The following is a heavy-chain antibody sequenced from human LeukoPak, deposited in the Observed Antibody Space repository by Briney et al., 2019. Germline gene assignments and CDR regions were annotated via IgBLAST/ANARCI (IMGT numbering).Heavy chain of an antibody. CDR3: AREWVYYDILTGPNINYGMDV. Sequence: GGSLRLSCAASGFTFSSYAMHWVRQAPGKGLEWVAVISYDGSNKYYADSVKGRFTISRDNSKNTLYLQMNSLRAEDTAVYYCAREWVYYDILTGPNINYGMDVWGKGTTVTVSS. CDR2: ISYDGSNK. D-gene: IGHD3-9*01. CDR1: GFTFSSYA. V-gene: IGHV3-30*04. J-gene: IGHJ6*04.